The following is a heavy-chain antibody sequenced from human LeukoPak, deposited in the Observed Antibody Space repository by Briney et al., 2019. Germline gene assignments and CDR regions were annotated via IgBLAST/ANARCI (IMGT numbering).Heavy chain of an antibody. CDR2: INPNSGGT. D-gene: IGHD2-15*01. CDR1: GYTFTGYY. Sequence: ASLTVPHMASGYTFTGYYMLWVRPAPGQGLEWMGWINPNSGGTNYAQKFKGRVTMTRDTSINTVYMELSRLRSDDTTVYYCARSHCNCYSNWGQRVIVTVSS. J-gene: IGHJ6*01. CDR3: ARSHCNCYSN. V-gene: IGHV1-2*02.